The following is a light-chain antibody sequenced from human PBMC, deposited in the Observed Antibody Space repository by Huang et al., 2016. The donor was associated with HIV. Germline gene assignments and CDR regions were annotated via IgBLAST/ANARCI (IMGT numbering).Light chain of an antibody. V-gene: IGKV3-15*01. Sequence: EIVMTQSPATLSVSPGERATLSCRASQSVSSNLAWYQQKPGQAPSLLIYGASTRATGLPARFSGSGSGTEFTLTISSLQSEDFAVYYCQQYNNWLTWTFGQGTKVEIK. CDR2: GAS. J-gene: IGKJ1*01. CDR3: QQYNNWLTWT. CDR1: QSVSSN.